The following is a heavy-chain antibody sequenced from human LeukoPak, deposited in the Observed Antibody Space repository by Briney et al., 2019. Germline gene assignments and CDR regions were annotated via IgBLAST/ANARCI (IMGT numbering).Heavy chain of an antibody. CDR2: IYTSGST. CDR1: CGSINDKTYY. Sequence: SETLSLTCAVSCGSINDKTYYWSWIRPPAGEGLVGMGRIYTSGSTNHNLSPKSRHSIYLHTSKNHVSLKLTSVTAADTAVYYCAGRAIAVTMREYWGQGTLVTVSS. CDR3: AGRAIAVTMREY. J-gene: IGHJ4*02. V-gene: IGHV4-61*02. D-gene: IGHD4/OR15-4a*01.